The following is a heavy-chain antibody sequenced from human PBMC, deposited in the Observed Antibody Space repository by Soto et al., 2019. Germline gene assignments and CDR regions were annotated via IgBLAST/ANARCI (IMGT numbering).Heavy chain of an antibody. D-gene: IGHD5-18*01. V-gene: IGHV5-51*01. CDR2: IYPGDSDT. CDR1: GYSFTTYW. J-gene: IGHJ4*02. CDR3: ERHAIQDAHLQFDY. Sequence: PGESLKISCEGSGYSFTTYWIGWVRQMPGKGLEWMGIIYPGDSDTRYSPSFQGQVTISADKSINTAYLQWSSLKASDTAMYYCERHAIQDAHLQFDYWGQGSLVTVSS.